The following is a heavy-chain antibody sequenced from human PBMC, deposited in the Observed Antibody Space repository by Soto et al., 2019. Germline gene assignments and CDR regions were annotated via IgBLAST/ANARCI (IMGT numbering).Heavy chain of an antibody. J-gene: IGHJ4*02. Sequence: QVQLVQSGAEVKKPGTSVKVSCKASGYTFTSNGISWVRQAPGQGLEWMGWISTYNGNTNYAQKLQGRVTMTRDTSASMAYRELRDLSSDDTAVYYCARDGCGDYGYGGQGRLATVSS. CDR3: ARDGCGDYGY. CDR1: GYTFTSNG. V-gene: IGHV1-18*01. D-gene: IGHD4-17*01. CDR2: ISTYNGNT.